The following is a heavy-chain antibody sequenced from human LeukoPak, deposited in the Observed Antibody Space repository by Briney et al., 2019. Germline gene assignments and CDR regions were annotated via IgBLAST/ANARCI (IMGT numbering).Heavy chain of an antibody. D-gene: IGHD3-22*01. Sequence: PGGSLRLSCATSEFIFSMYAMTWVRQAPGKGLEWVSAISGGGGGTYYADSVKGRFTISRDNSKNTLYLQMNRLRAGDTAVYFCAKDLRVDSSGLDFWGQGTLVTVSS. CDR1: EFIFSMYA. CDR3: AKDLRVDSSGLDF. J-gene: IGHJ4*02. CDR2: ISGGGGGT. V-gene: IGHV3-23*01.